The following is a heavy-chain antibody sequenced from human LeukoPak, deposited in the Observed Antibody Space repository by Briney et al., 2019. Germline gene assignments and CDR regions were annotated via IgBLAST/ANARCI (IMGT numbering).Heavy chain of an antibody. J-gene: IGHJ5*02. CDR2: ISTNGGST. Sequence: GGSLRLSCAASGFTFSSYAMHWVRQAPGKGLEYVSVISTNGGSTYYANSVKGRFTISRDNAKNSLYLQMNSLRAEDTAVYYCARVSLWFGELSQAPFDPWGQGTLVTVSS. D-gene: IGHD3-10*01. CDR3: ARVSLWFGELSQAPFDP. CDR1: GFTFSSYA. V-gene: IGHV3-64*01.